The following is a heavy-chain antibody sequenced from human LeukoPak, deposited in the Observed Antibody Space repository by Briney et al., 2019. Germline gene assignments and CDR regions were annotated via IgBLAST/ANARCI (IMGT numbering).Heavy chain of an antibody. V-gene: IGHV6-1*01. CDR1: GDSVSSNSAA. D-gene: IGHD3-10*01. J-gene: IGHJ4*02. CDR2: THYRSKWYN. Sequence: SQTLSLTCAISGDSVSSNSAAWNWIRQSPSRGLEWLGRTHYRSKWYNDYAVSVKSRITINPDTSKNQFSLQLNSVTPEDTAVYYCAREDTYYGSGSYLDYWGQGTLVTVSS. CDR3: AREDTYYGSGSYLDY.